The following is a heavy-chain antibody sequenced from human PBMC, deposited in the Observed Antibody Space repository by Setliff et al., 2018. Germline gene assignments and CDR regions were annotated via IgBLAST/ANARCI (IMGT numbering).Heavy chain of an antibody. CDR3: ARTCSGSGCYAGLES. CDR1: GFAFNNAW. CDR2: IWDDGVKK. Sequence: GGSLRLSCAASGFAFNNAWVNWVRQAPGKGLEWVAVIWDDGVKKYHADSVKGRFTISRDNSKNTLYLQMNSLRPEDTAVYYCARTCSGSGCYAGLESWGQGTPVTVSS. J-gene: IGHJ4*02. V-gene: IGHV3-33*08. D-gene: IGHD2-15*01.